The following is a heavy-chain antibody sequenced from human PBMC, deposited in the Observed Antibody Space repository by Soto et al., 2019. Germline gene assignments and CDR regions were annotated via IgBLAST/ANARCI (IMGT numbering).Heavy chain of an antibody. CDR3: ARESEDLTSNFDF. V-gene: IGHV3-21*06. J-gene: IGHJ4*02. Sequence: GGSLRLSCAASGFTFTRYSMNWVRQAPGKGLEWVSSISSTTNYIYYGDSMKGRFTISRDNAKNSLYLEMNSLRAEDTAVYYCARESEDLTSNFDFWGQGTLVTVSS. CDR1: GFTFTRYS. CDR2: ISSTTNYI.